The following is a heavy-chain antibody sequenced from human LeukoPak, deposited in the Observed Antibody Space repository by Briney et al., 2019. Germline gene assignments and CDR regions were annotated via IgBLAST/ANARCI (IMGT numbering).Heavy chain of an antibody. D-gene: IGHD1-26*01. J-gene: IGHJ4*02. V-gene: IGHV1-2*06. Sequence: ASVKVSCKASGYTFNGYYIRWVRQVPGQGLEWMGRINPNSGGTTYAQKFQGRVTMTRDTSISTAYMELNRLKSDDTAVYFCARGGIVGASDYWGQGTLLTVSS. CDR2: INPNSGGT. CDR3: ARGGIVGASDY. CDR1: GYTFNGYY.